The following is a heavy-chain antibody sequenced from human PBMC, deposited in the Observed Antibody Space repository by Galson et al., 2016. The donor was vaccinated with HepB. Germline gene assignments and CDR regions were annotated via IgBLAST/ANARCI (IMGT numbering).Heavy chain of an antibody. J-gene: IGHJ3*01. CDR3: AHVRSGFDAFDV. D-gene: IGHD3-22*01. CDR1: GFSLSTSGMC. Sequence: PALVKPTQTLTLTCTFSGFSLSTSGMCVSWIRQPPGKALEWLALIYWDDDKRYSPSLKSRLTITKDTSKNQVVLTMTNMDPGDTATYYCAHVRSGFDAFDVWGQGKMVTVSS. CDR2: IYWDDDK. V-gene: IGHV2-5*08.